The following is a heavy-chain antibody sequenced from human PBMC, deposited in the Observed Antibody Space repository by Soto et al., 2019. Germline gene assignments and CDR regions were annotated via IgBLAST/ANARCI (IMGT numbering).Heavy chain of an antibody. CDR1: GGSFRGFY. CDR3: ARGKLQYLYFGMDV. CDR2: INHVGIT. J-gene: IGHJ6*02. D-gene: IGHD4-4*01. Sequence: PSETLSLTCAVSGGSFRGFYWTWIRQSPGKGLEWLGDINHVGITNYNPSLKSRVSIPVDTSKSQFSLKLSSVTAADTAVYYCARGKLQYLYFGMDVWGRGTTVTVSS. V-gene: IGHV4-34*01.